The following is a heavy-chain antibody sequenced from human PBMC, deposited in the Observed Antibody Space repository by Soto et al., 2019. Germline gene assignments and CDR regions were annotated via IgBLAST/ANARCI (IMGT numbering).Heavy chain of an antibody. V-gene: IGHV5-10-1*01. CDR2: IDPSDSYT. Sequence: GESLKSSCKDSGYSFTSFWISWVRQMPGKGLEWMGRIDPSDSYTNYSPSFQGHVTISADKSVSTAYLQWSSLKASDTAMYYCARRRYYDVLTGSDAFDIWGQGTMVTVSS. CDR3: ARRRYYDVLTGSDAFDI. D-gene: IGHD3-9*01. CDR1: GYSFTSFW. J-gene: IGHJ3*02.